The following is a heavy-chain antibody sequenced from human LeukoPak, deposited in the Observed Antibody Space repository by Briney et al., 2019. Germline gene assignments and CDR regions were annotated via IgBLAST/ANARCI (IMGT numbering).Heavy chain of an antibody. CDR3: ARDGRVRGVKAFDI. D-gene: IGHD3-10*01. J-gene: IGHJ3*02. V-gene: IGHV1-46*01. Sequence: GASVKVSSKASGYTFTSYYMHWVRQAPGQGLEWMGIINPSGGSTSYAQKFQGRATMTRDMSTSTVYMELSSLRSEDTAVYYCARDGRVRGVKAFDIWGQGTMVTVSS. CDR1: GYTFTSYY. CDR2: INPSGGST.